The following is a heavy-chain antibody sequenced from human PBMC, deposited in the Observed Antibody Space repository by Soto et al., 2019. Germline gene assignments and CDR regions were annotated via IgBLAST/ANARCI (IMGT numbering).Heavy chain of an antibody. CDR3: ARVAGDRWNYYGMDV. J-gene: IGHJ6*02. D-gene: IGHD3-10*01. CDR1: GGSISSSSYY. V-gene: IGHV4-39*07. CDR2: IYHSGST. Sequence: SETLSLTCTVSGGSISSSSYYWGWIRQPPGKGLEWIGEIYHSGSTNYNPSLKSRVTISVDKSKNQFSLKLSSVTAADTAVYYCARVAGDRWNYYGMDVWGQGTTVTVSS.